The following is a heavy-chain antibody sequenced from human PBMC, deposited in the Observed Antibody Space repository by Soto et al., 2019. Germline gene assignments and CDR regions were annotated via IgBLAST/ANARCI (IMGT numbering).Heavy chain of an antibody. D-gene: IGHD6-25*01. J-gene: IGHJ4*02. V-gene: IGHV3-23*01. CDR1: GFTFSNYV. CDR2: IGAFFDWT. CDR3: AKVCPAARDIDY. Sequence: GGSLRLSCVASGFTFSNYVMIWVRQSPVNGLEFVSVIGAFFDWTAYTNSVKGRFTISRYNSKSTLDLQMSGLRDDDTAVYYCAKVCPAARDIDYWGQGRLLTVSS.